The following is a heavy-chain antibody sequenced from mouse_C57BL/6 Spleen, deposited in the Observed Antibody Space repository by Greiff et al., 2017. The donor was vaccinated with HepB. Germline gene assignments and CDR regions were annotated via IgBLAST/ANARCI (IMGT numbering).Heavy chain of an antibody. CDR3: ERVLDDYDGYFDV. J-gene: IGHJ1*03. CDR1: GYAFSSSW. Sequence: VKVVESGPELVKPGASVKISCKASGYAFSSSWMNWVKQRPGKGLEWIGRIYPGDGDTNYNGKFKGKATLTADKSSSTAYMQLSSLTSEDSAVYFCERVLDDYDGYFDVWGTGTTVTVSS. D-gene: IGHD2-4*01. CDR2: IYPGDGDT. V-gene: IGHV1-82*01.